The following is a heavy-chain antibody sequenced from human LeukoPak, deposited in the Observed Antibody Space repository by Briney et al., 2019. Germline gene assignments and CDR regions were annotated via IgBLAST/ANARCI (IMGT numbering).Heavy chain of an antibody. D-gene: IGHD1-14*01. CDR2: ISGSGDST. Sequence: PGGSLRLSCAASGFAFTTCAINWVRQAPGKGLEWVSTISGSGDSTYYADSVKGRFTISRDNSKNTLYLQMNSLRAEDTAVYYCAGTDYHYYMDVWGKGTTVTVSS. J-gene: IGHJ6*03. CDR3: AGTDYHYYMDV. V-gene: IGHV3-23*01. CDR1: GFAFTTCA.